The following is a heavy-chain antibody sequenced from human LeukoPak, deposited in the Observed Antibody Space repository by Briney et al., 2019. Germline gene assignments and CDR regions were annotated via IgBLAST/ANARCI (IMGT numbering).Heavy chain of an antibody. V-gene: IGHV3-66*01. J-gene: IGHJ4*02. CDR1: GATVWSSF. CDR3: ARDRSGTYLDF. CDR2: IHTGGGT. Sequence: GGSLRLSCAASGATVWSSFRTWVRQTPGRGLEFVSIIHTGGGTDYADSVGGRFSISRDNSKDILYLQMNSLRVDDTGVYYCARDRSGTYLDFWGQGTLVTVSS. D-gene: IGHD1-26*01.